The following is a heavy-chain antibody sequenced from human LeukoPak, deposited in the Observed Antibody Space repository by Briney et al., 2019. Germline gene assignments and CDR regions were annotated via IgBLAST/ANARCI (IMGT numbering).Heavy chain of an antibody. V-gene: IGHV3-21*06. J-gene: IGHJ4*02. Sequence: GGSLRLSCAASGLTFSSFSFNWVRQGPGKGLEWVSAINTVASYIYYADSVKGRFTISRDNAKNSMSPQMNSLRAEDTGVYYCARLRRNSDKSGFYYYYDYWGQGTLVTVSS. CDR2: INTVASYI. CDR1: GLTFSSFS. D-gene: IGHD3-22*01. CDR3: ARLRRNSDKSGFYYYYDY.